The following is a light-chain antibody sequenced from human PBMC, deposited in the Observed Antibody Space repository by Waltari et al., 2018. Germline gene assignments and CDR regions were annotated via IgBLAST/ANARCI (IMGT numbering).Light chain of an antibody. CDR2: GTS. CDR1: GSNLGAGYD. J-gene: IGLJ2*01. CDR3: QSYDTSLSVV. Sequence: QSVLTQPPSVSGAPGQRVSIPCTGSGSNLGAGYDVHWYQQHPGKAPKPLIYGTSTRPPGVPDRFFGSQSGTSASLAITALQAEDEAEYYCQSYDTSLSVVFGGGTKLTVL. V-gene: IGLV1-40*01.